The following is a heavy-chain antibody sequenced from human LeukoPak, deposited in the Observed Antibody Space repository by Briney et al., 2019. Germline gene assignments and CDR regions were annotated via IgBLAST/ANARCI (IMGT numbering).Heavy chain of an antibody. J-gene: IGHJ6*02. V-gene: IGHV1-2*02. Sequence: EASVKVSCKASGYTFTGYYMHWVRQAPGQGLEWMGWINPKSGATTYAQKFQDRVTLTRDTSINTAYMDLSGLTSDDTAVFYCAKGASEGYYYYYGLDVWGQGTTVTVSS. CDR3: AKGASEGYYYYYGLDV. CDR1: GYTFTGYY. CDR2: INPKSGAT.